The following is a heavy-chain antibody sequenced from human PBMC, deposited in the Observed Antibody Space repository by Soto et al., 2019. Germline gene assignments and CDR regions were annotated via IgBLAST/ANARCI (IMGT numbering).Heavy chain of an antibody. J-gene: IGHJ6*02. V-gene: IGHV1-69*01. CDR2: VVPICGTA. Sequence: QVQLVQSGAEVKKPGSSVKVSCKASGGTFSSYAISWVRQAPGQRLEWTGGVVPICGTANYAQKFQGRVTITADESTSTAYMELSSLRSEDTAVYYCARDRDIVVVVAATPSHYYYYGMDVWGQGTTVTVSS. D-gene: IGHD2-15*01. CDR3: ARDRDIVVVVAATPSHYYYYGMDV. CDR1: GGTFSSYA.